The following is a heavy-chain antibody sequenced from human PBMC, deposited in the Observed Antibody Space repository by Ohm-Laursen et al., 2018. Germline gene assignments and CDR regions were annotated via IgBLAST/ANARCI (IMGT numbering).Heavy chain of an antibody. J-gene: IGHJ4*02. CDR2: IDWDDDR. CDR3: ARIVAGPDFFDY. Sequence: TQTLTLTRTFSGFSLTTNKMCVNWIRQPPGKALEWLARIDWDDDRYYSTSLKTRLTISKDTSKNQVVLTMTNMDPVDTATYFCARIVAGPDFFDYWGQGTLVTVSS. V-gene: IGHV2-70*11. CDR1: GFSLTTNKMC. D-gene: IGHD1-14*01.